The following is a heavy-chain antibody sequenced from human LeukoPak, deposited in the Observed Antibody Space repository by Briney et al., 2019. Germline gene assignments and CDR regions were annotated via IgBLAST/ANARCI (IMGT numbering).Heavy chain of an antibody. Sequence: PSETLSLTCTVSGGSMSSYYWSWIRQPPGKGVEGIGYIYYSGSTNYNPSLKSRVTISVDTSKNQFSLKLSSVTAADTAVYYCAKIPQVATYTVPNFDFWGQGTRVTVSS. CDR2: IYYSGST. J-gene: IGHJ4*02. V-gene: IGHV4-59*01. CDR3: AKIPQVATYTVPNFDF. D-gene: IGHD3-16*01. CDR1: GGSMSSYY.